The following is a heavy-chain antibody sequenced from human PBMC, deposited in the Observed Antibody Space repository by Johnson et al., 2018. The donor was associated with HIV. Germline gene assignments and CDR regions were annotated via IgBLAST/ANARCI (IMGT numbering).Heavy chain of an antibody. V-gene: IGHV3-23*04. D-gene: IGHD1-26*01. CDR1: GFTFSSYA. Sequence: VQLVESGGGLVKPGGSLRLSCAASGFTFSSYAMSWVRQAPGKGLEWVSAISGSGGSTYYADSVKGRFTISRDNSKNTLYLQMNSLRAEDTAVYYCAKGKSGSYWIGGDAFDIWGQGTMVTVSS. J-gene: IGHJ3*02. CDR3: AKGKSGSYWIGGDAFDI. CDR2: ISGSGGST.